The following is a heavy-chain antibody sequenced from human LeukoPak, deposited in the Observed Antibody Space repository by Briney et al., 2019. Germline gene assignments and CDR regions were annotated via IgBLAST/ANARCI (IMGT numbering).Heavy chain of an antibody. Sequence: ASVKVSCKASGYTFTGYYMHWVRQAPGQGLEWMGWINPNSGGTNYAQKLQGRVTMTRDTSISTAYMELSRLRSDDTAVYYCARIVPSPGAANYFDYWGQGTLVTVSS. V-gene: IGHV1-2*02. J-gene: IGHJ4*02. CDR1: GYTFTGYY. D-gene: IGHD2-2*01. CDR2: INPNSGGT. CDR3: ARIVPSPGAANYFDY.